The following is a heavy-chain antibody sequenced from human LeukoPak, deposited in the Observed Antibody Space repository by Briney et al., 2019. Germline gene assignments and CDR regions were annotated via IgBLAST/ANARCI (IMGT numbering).Heavy chain of an antibody. Sequence: ASVKVSCKASGYTFTTYHMHWVRQAPGQGLEWMGIINPSGGSTSYAQKFQGRVTMTRDTSTSTVYMELSSLRSEDTAVYYCASAPGYCSGGSCYTHYYYYGMDVWGQGTTVTVSS. CDR2: INPSGGST. CDR3: ASAPGYCSGGSCYTHYYYYGMDV. V-gene: IGHV1-46*01. CDR1: GYTFTTYH. D-gene: IGHD2-15*01. J-gene: IGHJ6*02.